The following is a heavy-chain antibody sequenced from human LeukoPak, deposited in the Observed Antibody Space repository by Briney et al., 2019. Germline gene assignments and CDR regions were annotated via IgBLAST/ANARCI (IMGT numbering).Heavy chain of an antibody. CDR2: IYYSGST. Sequence: PSETLSLTCTVSGGSISSYYWSWIRQPPAKGLEWIGYIYYSGSTNYNPSLKSRVTISVDTSKNQFSLKLSSVTAADTAVYYCAREENAVFDYWGQGTLVTVSS. D-gene: IGHD2-2*01. V-gene: IGHV4-59*01. CDR3: AREENAVFDY. J-gene: IGHJ4*02. CDR1: GGSISSYY.